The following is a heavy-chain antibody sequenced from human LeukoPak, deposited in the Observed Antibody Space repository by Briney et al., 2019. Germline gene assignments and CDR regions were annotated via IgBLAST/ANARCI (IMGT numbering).Heavy chain of an antibody. CDR3: ARIYCGGDCRGYYYHYYMDV. CDR1: GGSISSYY. D-gene: IGHD2-21*02. CDR2: IYISGST. Sequence: SETLSLTCTASGGSISSYYWSWIRQPAGKGLEWIGRIYISGSTNYNPSLKSRVTISVDRSKNQFSLKLSPVTAADTAVYYCARIYCGGDCRGYYYHYYMDVWGKGTTVTISS. V-gene: IGHV4-4*07. J-gene: IGHJ6*03.